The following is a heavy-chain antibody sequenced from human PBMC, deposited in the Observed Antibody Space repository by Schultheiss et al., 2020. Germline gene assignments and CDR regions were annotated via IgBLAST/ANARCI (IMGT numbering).Heavy chain of an antibody. D-gene: IGHD2-2*01. CDR3: AVGYCSSTSCQREYFQH. Sequence: ETLSLTCTVSGYSISSGYYWGWIRQPPGKGLEWIGSIYHSGSTYYNPSLKSRVTISVDTSKNQFSLKLSSVTAADTAVYYCAVGYCSSTSCQREYFQHWGQGTLVTVSS. V-gene: IGHV4-38-2*02. CDR1: GYSISSGYY. CDR2: IYHSGST. J-gene: IGHJ1*01.